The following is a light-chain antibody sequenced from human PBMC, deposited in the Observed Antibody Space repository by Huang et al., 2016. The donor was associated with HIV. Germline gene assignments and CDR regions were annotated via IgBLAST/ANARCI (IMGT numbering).Light chain of an antibody. V-gene: IGKV3-11*01. Sequence: PGERATLACRASQSVTTYLAWYQQKPGQAPRLLIYDASNRATGIPARFSGSGSGTDVTLTISSLEPEDFAVYYCQQRYNWPPITFGQGTRLEIK. CDR3: QQRYNWPPIT. CDR2: DAS. CDR1: QSVTTY. J-gene: IGKJ5*01.